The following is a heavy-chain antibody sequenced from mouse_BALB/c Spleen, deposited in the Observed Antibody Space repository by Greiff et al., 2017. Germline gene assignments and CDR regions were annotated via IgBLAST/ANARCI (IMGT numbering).Heavy chain of an antibody. J-gene: IGHJ3*01. V-gene: IGHV1-67*01. Sequence: QVQLQQSGPELVRPGVSVMISCKGSGYTFTDYAMHWVKQSHAKSLEWIGVISTYYGNTNYNQKFKGKATMTVDKSSSTAYMELARLTSEDSAIYYCARPPYGNYEDWFAYWGQGTLVTVSA. CDR3: ARPPYGNYEDWFAY. CDR2: ISTYYGNT. CDR1: GYTFTDYA. D-gene: IGHD2-1*01.